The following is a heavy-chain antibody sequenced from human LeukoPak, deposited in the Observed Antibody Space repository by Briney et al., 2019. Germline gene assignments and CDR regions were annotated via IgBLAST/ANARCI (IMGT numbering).Heavy chain of an antibody. J-gene: IGHJ6*02. V-gene: IGHV4-34*01. Sequence: SETLSLTCAVYGGSFSGYYWSWIRQPPGKGLEWIGEINHSGSTNYNPSLKSRVTISVDTSKNQFSLKLSSVTAADTAVYYCARWAPTQQLVRVGYYYYGMDVWGHGTTVTVSS. CDR2: INHSGST. CDR1: GGSFSGYY. CDR3: ARWAPTQQLVRVGYYYYGMDV. D-gene: IGHD6-13*01.